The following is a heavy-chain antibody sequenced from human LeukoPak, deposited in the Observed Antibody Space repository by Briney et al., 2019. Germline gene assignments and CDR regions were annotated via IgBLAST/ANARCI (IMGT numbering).Heavy chain of an antibody. CDR3: ARRGYDYSWFDP. D-gene: IGHD5-12*01. CDR1: GGSISSSSYY. CDR2: IYYSGST. V-gene: IGHV4-39*01. Sequence: SSETLSLTCTVSGGSISSSSYYWGWLRQPPGKGLEWIGSIYYSGSTYYNPSLKSRVTISVDTSKNQFSLKLSSVTAADTAVYYCARRGYDYSWFDPWGQGTLVTVSS. J-gene: IGHJ5*02.